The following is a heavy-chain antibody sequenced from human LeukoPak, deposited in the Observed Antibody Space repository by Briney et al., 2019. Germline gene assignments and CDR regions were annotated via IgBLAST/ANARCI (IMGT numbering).Heavy chain of an antibody. CDR2: INPNSGGT. CDR1: GYTFTGYY. V-gene: IGHV1-2*02. J-gene: IGHJ4*02. CDR3: ARALRIAVAALDY. D-gene: IGHD6-19*01. Sequence: ASVKVSCKASGYTFTGYYMHWVRQAPGQGLEWMGWINPNSGGTNYAQKFQGRVTTTRDTSISTAYMELSRLRSDDTAVYYCARALRIAVAALDYWGQGTLVTVSS.